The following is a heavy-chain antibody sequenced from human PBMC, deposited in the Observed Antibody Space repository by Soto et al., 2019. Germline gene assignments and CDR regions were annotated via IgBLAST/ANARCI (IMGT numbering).Heavy chain of an antibody. CDR1: GGTFSSYA. Sequence: GXSVKVSCKASGGTFSSYAISWVRQAPGQGLEWMGGIIPIFGTENYAQKFQGRVTITADESTSTAYMELSSLRSEDTAVYYCARERLYSYGGEFDYRGQGPLGTASS. D-gene: IGHD5-18*01. CDR3: ARERLYSYGGEFDY. J-gene: IGHJ4*02. V-gene: IGHV1-69*13. CDR2: IIPIFGTE.